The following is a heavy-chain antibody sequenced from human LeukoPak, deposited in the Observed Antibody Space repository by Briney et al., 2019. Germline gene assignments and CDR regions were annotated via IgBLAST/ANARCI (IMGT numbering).Heavy chain of an antibody. CDR2: INTDGSGT. CDR3: ARDLEGYYDSSGL. Sequence: AGSLRLSCAASGFPFSSFWMHWVRQAPGEGLVFISRINTDGSGTNYVDSVKGRFTISRDNAKNMLYLQMNSLRVEDTAVYYCARDLEGYYDSSGLRGQGTLVTVSS. CDR1: GFPFSSFW. D-gene: IGHD3-22*01. V-gene: IGHV3-74*01. J-gene: IGHJ1*01.